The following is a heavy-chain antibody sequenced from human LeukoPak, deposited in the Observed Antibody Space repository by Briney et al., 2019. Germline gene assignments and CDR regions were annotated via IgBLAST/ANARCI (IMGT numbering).Heavy chain of an antibody. CDR2: IYYSGST. J-gene: IGHJ5*02. CDR1: GGPISSYY. V-gene: IGHV4-59*01. D-gene: IGHD2-2*02. CDR3: ARGGRAVPAAIGRWFDP. Sequence: SETLSLTCTVSGGPISSYYWSWIRQPPGKGLEWIGYIYYSGSTNYNPSLKSRVTISVDTSKNQFSLKLSSETAADTAVYYCARGGRAVPAAIGRWFDPWGQGTLVTVSS.